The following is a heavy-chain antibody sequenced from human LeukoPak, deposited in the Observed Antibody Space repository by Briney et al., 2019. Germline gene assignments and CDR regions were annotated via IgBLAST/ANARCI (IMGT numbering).Heavy chain of an antibody. Sequence: ASVKVSCKASGGTFSSYAISRVRQAPGQGLEWMGGIIPIFGTANYAQKFQGRVTITADESTSTAYMELSSLRSEDTAVYYCARGGGLEMATSFDYWGQGTLVTVSS. J-gene: IGHJ4*02. D-gene: IGHD5-24*01. CDR3: ARGGGLEMATSFDY. CDR2: IIPIFGTA. CDR1: GGTFSSYA. V-gene: IGHV1-69*13.